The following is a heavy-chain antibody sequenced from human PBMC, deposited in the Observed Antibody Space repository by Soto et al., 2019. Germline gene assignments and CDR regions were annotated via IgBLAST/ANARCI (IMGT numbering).Heavy chain of an antibody. V-gene: IGHV1-69*12. CDR3: ARGYRSSWYANYYYGMDV. J-gene: IGHJ6*02. CDR2: IIPIFGTA. D-gene: IGHD6-13*01. Sequence: VQLVQSGAEVKKPGSSVKVSCKASGGTFSSYAISWVRQAPGQGLEWMGGIIPIFGTANYAQKFQGRVTITADESTSTAYMELSSLRSEDTAVYYCARGYRSSWYANYYYGMDVWGQGTTVTVSS. CDR1: GGTFSSYA.